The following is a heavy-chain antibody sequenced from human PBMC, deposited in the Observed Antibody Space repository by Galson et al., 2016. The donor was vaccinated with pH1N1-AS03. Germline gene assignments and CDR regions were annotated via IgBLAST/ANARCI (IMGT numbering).Heavy chain of an antibody. Sequence: SLRLSCAVSGFIYNDYGMSWVRQVPGKGLEWVSGVNWNGHNTAYADSVKGRFTISRDDAKNSLYLQMDSLRADDTALYYCVRDFRGSAVTDIFDFGVHVTLSKYQAKTSLIIQWANLRAGDTALYYCVRDFRGSALTGFFDFWGQGTLVTVSS. CDR3: VRDFRGSAVTDIFDFGVHVTLSKYQAKTSLIIQWANLRAGDTALYYCVRDFRGSALTGFFDF. V-gene: IGHV3-20*04. D-gene: IGHD3-3*01. CDR2: VNWNGHNT. J-gene: IGHJ4*02. CDR1: GFIYNDYG.